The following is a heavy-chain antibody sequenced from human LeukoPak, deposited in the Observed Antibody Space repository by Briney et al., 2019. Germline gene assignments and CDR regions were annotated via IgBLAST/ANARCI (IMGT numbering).Heavy chain of an antibody. CDR2: ISYDGSNK. CDR3: ATSPADGYSDAFDI. D-gene: IGHD5-24*01. CDR1: GFTFSSYA. J-gene: IGHJ3*02. V-gene: IGHV3-30*04. Sequence: GGSLRLSCAASGFTFSSYAMHWVRQAPGKGLEWVAVISYDGSNKYYADSVKGRFTISRDNSKNTPYLQMNSLRAEDTAVYYCATSPADGYSDAFDIWGQGTMVTVSS.